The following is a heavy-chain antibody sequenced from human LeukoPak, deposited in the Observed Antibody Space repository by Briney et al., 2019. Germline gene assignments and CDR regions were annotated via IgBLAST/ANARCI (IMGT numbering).Heavy chain of an antibody. CDR2: INHSGST. Sequence: SETLSLTCTVSGGSISSYYWSWIRQPPGKGLEWIGEINHSGSTNYNPSLKSRVTISVDTSKNQFSLKLSSVTAADTAVYYCARGPGDDYVWGSYIWFDPWGQGTLVTVSS. V-gene: IGHV4-34*01. J-gene: IGHJ5*02. CDR1: GGSISSYY. CDR3: ARGPGDDYVWGSYIWFDP. D-gene: IGHD3-16*01.